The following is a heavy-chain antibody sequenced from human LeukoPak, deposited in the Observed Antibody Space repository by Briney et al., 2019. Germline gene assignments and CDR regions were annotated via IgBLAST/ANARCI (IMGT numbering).Heavy chain of an antibody. D-gene: IGHD6-13*01. Sequence: SETLSLTCTVSGGSISSYYWSWIRQPPGKGLEWVGYIYYSGSTNYNPSLKSRVTISVDTSKNQFSLKLSSVTAADTAVYYCAKDSSTWGNLAGHFDSWGQGTLVTVSS. CDR2: IYYSGST. V-gene: IGHV4-59*12. J-gene: IGHJ4*02. CDR3: AKDSSTWGNLAGHFDS. CDR1: GGSISSYY.